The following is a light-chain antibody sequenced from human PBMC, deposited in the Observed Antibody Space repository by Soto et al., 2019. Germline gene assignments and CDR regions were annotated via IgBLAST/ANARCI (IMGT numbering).Light chain of an antibody. CDR2: EVS. V-gene: IGLV2-14*01. CDR1: SSDVGGYNY. J-gene: IGLJ3*02. Sequence: QSALTQPASVSGSPGQSITISCTGTSSDVGGYNYVSWYQQHPGKAPKLMIYEVSNRPSGVSNRFSGSKSGNTASLTISGLQAEDEADYYCSSYTSSSTPNWVFGGATNLTVL. CDR3: SSYTSSSTPNWV.